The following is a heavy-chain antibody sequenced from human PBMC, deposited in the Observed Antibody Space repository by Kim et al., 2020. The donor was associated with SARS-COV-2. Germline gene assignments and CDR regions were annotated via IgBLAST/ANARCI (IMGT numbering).Heavy chain of an antibody. CDR1: GFTFGDYA. J-gene: IGHJ3*02. Sequence: GGSLRLSCTASGFTFGDYAMSWFRQAPGKGLEWVGFIRSKAYGGTTEYAASVKGRFTISRDDSKSIAYLQMNSLKTEDTAVYYCTRIRPPYYYDSSGYPDAFDIWGQGTMVTVSS. V-gene: IGHV3-49*03. CDR3: TRIRPPYYYDSSGYPDAFDI. CDR2: IRSKAYGGTT. D-gene: IGHD3-22*01.